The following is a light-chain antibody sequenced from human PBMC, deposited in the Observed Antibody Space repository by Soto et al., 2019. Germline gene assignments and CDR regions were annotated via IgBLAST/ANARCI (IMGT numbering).Light chain of an antibody. CDR2: EVS. CDR3: SSYTSSNTYV. J-gene: IGLJ1*01. Sequence: SDLTHPPSVTGSPGQSVAISCTGTSSDVGSYNRVSWYQQPPGTAPKVMIYEVSNRPSGVPDRFSGSKSGNTASLTISGLQAEDEADYYCSSYTSSNTYVFGTGTKVTV. CDR1: SSDVGSYNR. V-gene: IGLV2-18*02.